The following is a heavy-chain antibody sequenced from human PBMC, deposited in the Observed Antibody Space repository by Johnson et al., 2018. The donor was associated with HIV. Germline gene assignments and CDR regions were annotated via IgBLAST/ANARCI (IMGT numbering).Heavy chain of an antibody. CDR2: ISSDGSST. CDR1: GFTFSSYW. V-gene: IGHV3-74*01. D-gene: IGHD6-19*01. CDR3: AKDRAVGYSSGWYQAVINAFDI. Sequence: VQLVESGGGLVQPGGSLILSCAASGFTFSSYWMHWVRQAPGKGLVWVSRISSDGSSTYYADSVKGRFTISRDNAKTTMVVQMNSLRAEDTAVYYCAKDRAVGYSSGWYQAVINAFDIWGQGTMVTVSS. J-gene: IGHJ3*02.